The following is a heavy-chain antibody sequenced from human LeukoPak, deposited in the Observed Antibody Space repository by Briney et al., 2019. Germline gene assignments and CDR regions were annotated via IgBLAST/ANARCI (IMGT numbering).Heavy chain of an antibody. J-gene: IGHJ4*02. D-gene: IGHD1-26*01. CDR1: GFTLGDYA. V-gene: IGHV3-49*04. CDR2: ITSKAYGGTT. CDR3: TREVERGGSYWGGDY. Sequence: PGGSLRLSCTGSGFTLGDYAMNWVRQAPGKGLGWVGLITSKAYGGTTEYAASVKGRFTISRDDSKNIVHLQMNSLKIEDTAVYYCTREVERGGSYWGGDYWGQGTLVTVSS.